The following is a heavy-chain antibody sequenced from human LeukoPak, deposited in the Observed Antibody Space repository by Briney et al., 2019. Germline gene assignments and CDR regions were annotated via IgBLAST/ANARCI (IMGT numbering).Heavy chain of an antibody. CDR3: ARGREATVTTAWFDP. V-gene: IGHV1-18*01. D-gene: IGHD4-17*01. Sequence: ASVKVSCKASGYTFTSYGISWVRQAPGQGLEWMGWISAYNGNTNYAQKLQGRVTMTTDTSTSTAYMELRSLRSDDTAVYYCARGREATVTTAWFDPWGQGTLVTVSS. J-gene: IGHJ5*02. CDR1: GYTFTSYG. CDR2: ISAYNGNT.